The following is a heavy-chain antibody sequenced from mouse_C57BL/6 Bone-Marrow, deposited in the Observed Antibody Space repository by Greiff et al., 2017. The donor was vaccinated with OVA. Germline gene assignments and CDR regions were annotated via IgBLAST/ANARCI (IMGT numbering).Heavy chain of an antibody. J-gene: IGHJ4*01. D-gene: IGHD3-1*01. Sequence: QVQLQQSGAELVRPGASVTLSCKASGYTFTDYEMHWVKQTPVHGLEWIGAIDPETGGTAYNQKFKGKAILTADKSSSTAYMELRSLTSEDSAVYYCTRGGYIPYYYYAMDYGGQGTAVTVSS. V-gene: IGHV1-15*01. CDR2: IDPETGGT. CDR3: TRGGYIPYYYYAMDY. CDR1: GYTFTDYE.